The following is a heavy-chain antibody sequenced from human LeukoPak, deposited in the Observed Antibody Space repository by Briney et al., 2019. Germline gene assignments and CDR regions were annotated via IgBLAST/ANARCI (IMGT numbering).Heavy chain of an antibody. Sequence: GRSLRLSSAASGFTFSSYGMHWVRQAPGKGLEWVAVIWYDGSNKYYADPVKGRFTISSDNSKNTLYLQMNSLRAEDTAVYYCAKGKGIAVGHFSFDYWGQGTLVTVSS. D-gene: IGHD6-19*01. CDR3: AKGKGIAVGHFSFDY. V-gene: IGHV3-33*06. CDR1: GFTFSSYG. J-gene: IGHJ4*02. CDR2: IWYDGSNK.